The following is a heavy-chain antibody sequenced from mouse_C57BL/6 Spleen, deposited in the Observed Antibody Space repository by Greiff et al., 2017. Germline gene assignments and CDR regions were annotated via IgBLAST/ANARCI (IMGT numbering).Heavy chain of an antibody. J-gene: IGHJ4*01. CDR1: GFSLTSYG. CDR3: AREEPDYYAMDY. V-gene: IGHV2-2*01. Sequence: QVQLQQSGPGLVQPSQSLSITCTVSGFSLTSYGVHWVRQSPGKGLEWLGVIWSGGSTDCNAAFISRLSISKDNSKSQVFFKMNSLQADDTAIYYCAREEPDYYAMDYWGQGTSVTVSS. CDR2: IWSGGST.